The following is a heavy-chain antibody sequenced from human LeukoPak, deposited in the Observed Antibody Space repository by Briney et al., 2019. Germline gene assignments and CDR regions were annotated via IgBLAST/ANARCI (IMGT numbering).Heavy chain of an antibody. D-gene: IGHD2-15*01. CDR3: ARHFSPVAANPSLDY. Sequence: GESLKTCYKGSEYIFTSYLFGLVRQIRGKRLEWMWIIYPGDSDTSDSPSFQGEVTISADKSISTAYPQWSSLKDSDTVMYYCARHFSPVAANPSLDYWGQGTLVTVSS. CDR2: IYPGDSDT. CDR1: EYIFTSYL. J-gene: IGHJ4*02. V-gene: IGHV5-51*01.